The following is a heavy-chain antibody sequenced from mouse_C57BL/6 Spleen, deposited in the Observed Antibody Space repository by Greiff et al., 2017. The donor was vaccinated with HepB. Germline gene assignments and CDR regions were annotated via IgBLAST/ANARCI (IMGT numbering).Heavy chain of an antibody. V-gene: IGHV1-15*01. CDR1: GYTFTDYE. CDR3: TTRATGGLFDY. J-gene: IGHJ2*01. CDR2: IDPETGGT. D-gene: IGHD3-1*01. Sequence: VQGVESGAELVRPGASVTLSCKASGYTFTDYEMHWVKQTPVHGLEWIGAIDPETGGTAYNQKFKGKAILTADKSSSTAYMELRSLTSEDAAVYYCTTRATGGLFDYWGQGTTLTVPS.